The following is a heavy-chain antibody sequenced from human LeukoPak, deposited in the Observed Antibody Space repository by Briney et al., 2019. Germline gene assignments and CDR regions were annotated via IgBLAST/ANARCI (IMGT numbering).Heavy chain of an antibody. CDR2: INHSGST. D-gene: IGHD2-15*01. V-gene: IGHV4-34*01. J-gene: IGHJ5*02. Sequence: SETLSLTCAVYGGSFSGYYWSWIRQPPGKGLEWIGEINHSGSTNYNPSLKSRVTISVDTSKNQFSLKLSSVTAADTAVYYCARGLPTIRSLYCSGGSCYNWFDPWGQGTLVTVSS. CDR1: GGSFSGYY. CDR3: ARGLPTIRSLYCSGGSCYNWFDP.